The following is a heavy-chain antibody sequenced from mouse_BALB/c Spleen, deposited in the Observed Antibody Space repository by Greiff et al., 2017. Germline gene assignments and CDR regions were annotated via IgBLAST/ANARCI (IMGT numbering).Heavy chain of an antibody. J-gene: IGHJ1*01. Sequence: VQLKESGPGLVKPSQSLSLTCTVTGYSITSDYAWNWIRQFPGNKLEWMGYISYSGSTSYNPSLKSRISITRDTSKNQFFLQLNSVTTEDTATYYCARSYYGYVWYFDVWGAGTTVTVSS. CDR3: ARSYYGYVWYFDV. CDR2: ISYSGST. CDR1: GYSITSDYA. D-gene: IGHD1-2*01. V-gene: IGHV3-2*02.